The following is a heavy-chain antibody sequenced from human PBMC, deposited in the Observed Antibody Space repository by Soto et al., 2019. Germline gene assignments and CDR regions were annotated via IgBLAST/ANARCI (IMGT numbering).Heavy chain of an antibody. Sequence: ASVKVSCKASGYTFTSYAMHWVRQAPGQRLERMGWINAGNGNTKYSHKFQGRVTITRDTSTSTAYMELRSLRSDDTAVYYCARVLTSQVAATGYDAFDIWGKGTMVTVSS. D-gene: IGHD2-15*01. V-gene: IGHV1-3*01. CDR1: GYTFTSYA. CDR3: ARVLTSQVAATGYDAFDI. CDR2: INAGNGNT. J-gene: IGHJ3*02.